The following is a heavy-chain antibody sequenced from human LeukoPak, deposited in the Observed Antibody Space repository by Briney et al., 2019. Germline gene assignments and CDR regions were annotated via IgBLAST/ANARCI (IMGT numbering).Heavy chain of an antibody. V-gene: IGHV4-39*01. CDR3: ARHNGEQWPVDY. CDR2: INYSGST. J-gene: IGHJ4*02. CDR1: GGSISSSGYY. D-gene: IGHD6-19*01. Sequence: KPSETLSLTCTVSGGSISSSGYYWGWIRQPPGKVLEWIGSINYSGSTYYNPSLKSRVTIPVDTSKNQFSLKLSSVTAPDTAVYYCARHNGEQWPVDYWGQGTLVTVSS.